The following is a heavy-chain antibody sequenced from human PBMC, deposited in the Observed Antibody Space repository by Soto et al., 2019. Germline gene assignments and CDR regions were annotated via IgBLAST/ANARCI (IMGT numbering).Heavy chain of an antibody. V-gene: IGHV4-59*01. Sequence: SETLSLTCTVSGGSISGYYWSWIRQPPGKGLEWIGYIYYSGFTNYNPSLKSRVTISVDTSKNQFSLKLSSVTAADTAVYYCARSGLAAAGRGHEMDVWGQGTTVTVSS. CDR2: IYYSGFT. J-gene: IGHJ6*02. D-gene: IGHD6-13*01. CDR3: ARSGLAAAGRGHEMDV. CDR1: GGSISGYY.